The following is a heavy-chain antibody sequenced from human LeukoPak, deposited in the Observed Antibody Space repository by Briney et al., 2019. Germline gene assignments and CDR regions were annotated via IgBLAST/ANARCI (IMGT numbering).Heavy chain of an antibody. Sequence: ASVEVSCKASGYTFTSYEINWVRQATGHGLEWMGWMNPDSGDTAYAQNFQGRITMTRSTSITTAYMELSSLRSEDTAVYYCARGLGSYGSSELTWPMISFWGQGTQVTVSS. CDR1: GYTFTSYE. D-gene: IGHD3-22*01. CDR2: MNPDSGDT. V-gene: IGHV1-8*01. CDR3: ARGLGSYGSSELTWPMISF. J-gene: IGHJ4*02.